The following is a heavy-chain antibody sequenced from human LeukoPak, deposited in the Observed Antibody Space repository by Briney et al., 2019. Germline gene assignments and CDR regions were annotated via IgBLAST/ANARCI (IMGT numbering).Heavy chain of an antibody. CDR2: IYTSGST. CDR1: GGSISSGSYY. D-gene: IGHD2-15*01. V-gene: IGHV4-61*02. Sequence: SETLSLTCTVSGGSISSGSYYWSWIRQPAGQGLEWIGRIYTSGSTNYNPSLKSRVTISVDTSKNQFSLKLSSVTAADTAVYYCARDPGRDYYYYGMDVWGQETTVTVSS. CDR3: ARDPGRDYYYYGMDV. J-gene: IGHJ6*02.